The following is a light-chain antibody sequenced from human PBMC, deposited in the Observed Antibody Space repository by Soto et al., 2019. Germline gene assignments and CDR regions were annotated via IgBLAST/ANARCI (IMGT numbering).Light chain of an antibody. CDR3: QQFNNYPLS. CDR1: QGISSA. V-gene: IGKV1D-13*01. CDR2: GAS. Sequence: AIQLTQSPSSLSASVGDRVTITCRASQGISSALAWYQQKPGEAPKSLIYGASSLHSGAPSRFSGSGSGTDFTLTISSLQAEDFATYYCQQFNNYPLSFGHGTRLEMK. J-gene: IGKJ5*01.